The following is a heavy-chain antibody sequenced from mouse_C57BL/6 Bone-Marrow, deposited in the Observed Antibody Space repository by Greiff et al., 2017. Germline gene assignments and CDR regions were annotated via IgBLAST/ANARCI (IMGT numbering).Heavy chain of an antibody. D-gene: IGHD1-1*01. J-gene: IGHJ2*01. V-gene: IGHV1-61*01. Sequence: QVQLQQPGAELVRPGSSVKLSCKASGYTFTSYWMDWVKQRPGQGLEWIGNIYPSDSETHYNQKFKDKATLTVDKSSSTAYMQLSSLTSEDSAVFDCARGGYGSGFDYWGQGTTLTVSS. CDR2: IYPSDSET. CDR1: GYTFTSYW. CDR3: ARGGYGSGFDY.